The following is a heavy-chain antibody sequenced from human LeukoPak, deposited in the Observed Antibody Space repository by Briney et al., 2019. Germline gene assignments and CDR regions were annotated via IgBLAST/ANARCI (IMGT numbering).Heavy chain of an antibody. D-gene: IGHD4-23*01. CDR3: AKPAPYGGNSGFDY. J-gene: IGHJ4*02. CDR2: ISGSGGST. CDR1: VFIFSSYA. Sequence: SGGSLSLFCAASVFIFSSYAMRCLREARGKGREGLCAISGSGGSTYYADSVKGRFTISRDNSKNTLYLQMNSLRAEDTAVYYCAKPAPYGGNSGFDYWGQGTLVTVSS. V-gene: IGHV3-23*01.